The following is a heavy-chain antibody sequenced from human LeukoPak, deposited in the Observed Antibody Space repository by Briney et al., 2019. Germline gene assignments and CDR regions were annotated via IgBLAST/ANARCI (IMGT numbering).Heavy chain of an antibody. CDR3: ARSHSSGYYYRY. J-gene: IGHJ4*02. Sequence: GASVKVSCKASGYTFTSYYMHWVRQARGQGLEWMGWINPNSGGTNYAQKFQGRVTMTRDTSISTAYMELSRLRSDDTAVYYCARSHSSGYYYRYWGQGTLVTVSS. CDR1: GYTFTSYY. D-gene: IGHD3-22*01. V-gene: IGHV1-2*02. CDR2: INPNSGGT.